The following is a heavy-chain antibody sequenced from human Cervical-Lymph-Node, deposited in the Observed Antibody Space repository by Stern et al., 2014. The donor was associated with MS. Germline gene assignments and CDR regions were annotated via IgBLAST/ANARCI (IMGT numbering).Heavy chain of an antibody. J-gene: IGHJ4*02. Sequence: VQLVQSGAEVKKPGASVKVSCRTSGYSFPRYGITWVRQAPGQGLEWMGWTSAYNGNTKHAQKLQGIVTMTTDPSTSTAYMDLTSLTSDDTAVYYCARVPGIAATGIDYWGQGTLVTVSS. CDR2: TSAYNGNT. D-gene: IGHD6-13*01. CDR3: ARVPGIAATGIDY. CDR1: GYSFPRYG. V-gene: IGHV1-18*01.